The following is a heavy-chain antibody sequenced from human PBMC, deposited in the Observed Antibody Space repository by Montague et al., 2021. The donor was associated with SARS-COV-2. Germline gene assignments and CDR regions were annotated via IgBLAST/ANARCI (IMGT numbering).Heavy chain of an antibody. D-gene: IGHD2-8*02. J-gene: IGHJ4*02. CDR1: GFTFSYFE. V-gene: IGHV3-48*03. CDR3: ARDLVVTDGISDY. CDR2: VSGAGTTI. Sequence: SLRLSYAASGFTFSYFEMNLVRQAPGKGLEWISYVSGAGTTIYYADSVKGRFTISRDNAKNSLYLQMNSLRAEDTAVYYCARDLVVTDGISDYWGQGTLVTVSS.